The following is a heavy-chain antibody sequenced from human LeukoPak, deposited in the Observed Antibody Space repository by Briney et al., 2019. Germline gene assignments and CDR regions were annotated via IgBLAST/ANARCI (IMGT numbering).Heavy chain of an antibody. D-gene: IGHD1-26*01. Sequence: GGSLRLSCAASGLTFNSYWMHWVRQAPGKGLVWVSLITSDGSSTTYADSVKGRFTISRDNAKNTLYLQMNSLRVEDTAVYYCARDLGRVGATNAFDIWGQGTMVTVSS. CDR2: ITSDGSST. V-gene: IGHV3-74*01. CDR3: ARDLGRVGATNAFDI. J-gene: IGHJ3*02. CDR1: GLTFNSYW.